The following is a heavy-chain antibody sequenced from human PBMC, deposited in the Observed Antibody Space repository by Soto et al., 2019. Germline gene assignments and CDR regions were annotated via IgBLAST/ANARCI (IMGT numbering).Heavy chain of an antibody. J-gene: IGHJ6*03. CDR2: INPSGGST. CDR1: GYTFTSYY. CDR3: ARAGGIMTGYIPYYYYMDV. V-gene: IGHV1-46*03. D-gene: IGHD3-9*01. Sequence: QVQLVQSGAEVKKPGASVKVSCKASGYTFTSYYMHWVRQAPGQGLEWMGIINPSGGSTSYAQKFQGRVTMTRDTSTSTVYMELSSLRSEDTAVYYCARAGGIMTGYIPYYYYMDVWGKGTTVTVSS.